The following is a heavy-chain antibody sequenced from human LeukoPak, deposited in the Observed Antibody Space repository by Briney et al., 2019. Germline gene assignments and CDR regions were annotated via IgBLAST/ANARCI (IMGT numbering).Heavy chain of an antibody. CDR1: GYTFTSYY. CDR3: ARDAARSNTAMGIYVY. CDR2: INPSGGST. D-gene: IGHD5-18*01. Sequence: GASVKVSCKASGYTFTSYYMLWVRQAPGQGLEWMGIINPSGGSTSYAQKFQGRVTMTRDTSTSTVYMELSSLRSEDTAVYYCARDAARSNTAMGIYVYWGQGTLVTVSS. J-gene: IGHJ4*02. V-gene: IGHV1-46*01.